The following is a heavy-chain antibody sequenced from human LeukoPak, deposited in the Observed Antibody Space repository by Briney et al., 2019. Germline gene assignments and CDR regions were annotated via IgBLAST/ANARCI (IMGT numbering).Heavy chain of an antibody. J-gene: IGHJ4*02. CDR2: ISGSGGST. CDR3: AKDSEIVGATNFDY. Sequence: QAGGSLRLSCAASGFTFSSYAMSWVRQAPGKGREWVSAISGSGGSTYYADSVKGRFTISRDNSKNTLYLQMNSLRAEDTAVYYCAKDSEIVGATNFDYWGQGTLVTVSS. V-gene: IGHV3-23*01. D-gene: IGHD1-26*01. CDR1: GFTFSSYA.